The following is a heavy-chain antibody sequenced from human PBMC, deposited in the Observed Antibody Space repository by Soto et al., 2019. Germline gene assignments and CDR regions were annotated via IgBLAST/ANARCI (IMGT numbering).Heavy chain of an antibody. CDR1: GFTFSSYA. V-gene: IGHV3-30-3*01. D-gene: IGHD6-13*01. Sequence: QVQLVESGGGVVQPGRSLRLSCAASGFTFSSYAMHWVRQAPGKGLEWVAVISYDGSNKYYADSVKGRFTISRDNSKNTLYLQMNSLRAEDTAVYYCASPLYSSSWNYYGMDVWGQGTTVTVSS. CDR2: ISYDGSNK. J-gene: IGHJ6*02. CDR3: ASPLYSSSWNYYGMDV.